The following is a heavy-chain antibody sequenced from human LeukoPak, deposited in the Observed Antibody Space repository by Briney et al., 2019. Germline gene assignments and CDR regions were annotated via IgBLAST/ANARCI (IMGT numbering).Heavy chain of an antibody. CDR3: VRDRDATPDDGRDY. V-gene: IGHV1-18*01. J-gene: IGHJ4*02. CDR1: GYTFITSG. CDR2: ISPFNGKT. Sequence: ASVKVSCKASGYTFITSGITWVRQAPGHGLKWMGWISPFNGKTRFAEEFQDRLTMTTDTPTRTAYMVLRSLRSDDTAVYYCVRDRDATPDDGRDYWGQGTLVTVSS. D-gene: IGHD5-24*01.